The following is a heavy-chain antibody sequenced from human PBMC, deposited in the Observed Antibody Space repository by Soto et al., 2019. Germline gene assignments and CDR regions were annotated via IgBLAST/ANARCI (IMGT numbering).Heavy chain of an antibody. D-gene: IGHD6-13*01. CDR2: TYYGASS. CDR1: GYSISSGYY. CDR3: VRVAGSASWYETDS. Sequence: SETLSLTCAVSGYSISSGYYWGWIRQPPGKGLEWLGTTYYGASSYYNPSLRSRITTFLDASPNQLSLKLGSVTAADTAVYFCVRVAGSASWYETDSWGQGILVTVSS. V-gene: IGHV4-38-2*01. J-gene: IGHJ4*02.